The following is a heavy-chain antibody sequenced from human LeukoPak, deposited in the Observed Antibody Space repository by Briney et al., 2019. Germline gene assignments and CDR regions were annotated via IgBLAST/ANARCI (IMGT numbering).Heavy chain of an antibody. CDR2: ISGSGGST. J-gene: IGHJ6*03. CDR3: AKVWFGDWYYYYYMDV. CDR1: GFTFSSYA. D-gene: IGHD3-10*01. Sequence: PGGALRLSCAASGFTFSSYAMSWGRQGPGKGLEWVSAISGSGGSTYYADSVKGRFTISRDNSKNTLYLQMNSLRAEDTAVYYCAKVWFGDWYYYYYMDVWGKGTTVTVSS. V-gene: IGHV3-23*01.